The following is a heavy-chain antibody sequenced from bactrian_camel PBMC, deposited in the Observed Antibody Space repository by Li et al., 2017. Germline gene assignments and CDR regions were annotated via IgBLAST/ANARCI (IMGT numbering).Heavy chain of an antibody. CDR3: AADSCSLRDAGWFGSPALDPSEYTY. D-gene: IGHD1*01. CDR1: GHTHQMYC. V-gene: IGHV3S53*01. Sequence: HVQLVESGGGSVQAGGSLRLSCAASGHTHQMYCMGWFRQAPGKEREGVAAFESDGSSTYAESVKGRFTISKANARNVIYLHMENLKPDDTGMYYCAADSCSLRDAGWFGSPALDPSEYTYWGQGTQVTVS. CDR2: FESDGSS. J-gene: IGHJ4*01.